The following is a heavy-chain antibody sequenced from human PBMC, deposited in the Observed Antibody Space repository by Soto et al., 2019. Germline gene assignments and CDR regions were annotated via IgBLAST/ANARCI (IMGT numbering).Heavy chain of an antibody. CDR1: GYTFTSYA. V-gene: IGHV1-3*01. CDR3: ASSATTADYYYGMDV. D-gene: IGHD1-26*01. Sequence: ASVKVSCRASGYTFTSYAMHWVRQAPGQRLEWMGWINAGNGNTKYSQKFQGRVTITRDTSASTAYMELSSLRSEDTAVYYCASSATTADYYYGMDVWGQGTTVTVSS. J-gene: IGHJ6*02. CDR2: INAGNGNT.